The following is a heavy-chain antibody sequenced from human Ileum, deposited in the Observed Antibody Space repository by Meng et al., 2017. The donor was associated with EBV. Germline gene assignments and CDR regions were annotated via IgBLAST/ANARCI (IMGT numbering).Heavy chain of an antibody. CDR3: ARGTPGRSYSDY. Sequence: QVPPGQSGPEGKKPGASVKGSCKASDYTFMGYGVSWVRQAPGQGLEWMAWLGAHDGDTSHAPKFQGRVTVSADRPTATAYMELRSLRSDDTAVYYCARGTPGRSYSDYWGQGTLVTVSS. V-gene: IGHV1-18*01. J-gene: IGHJ4*02. D-gene: IGHD3-10*01. CDR1: DYTFMGYG. CDR2: LGAHDGDT.